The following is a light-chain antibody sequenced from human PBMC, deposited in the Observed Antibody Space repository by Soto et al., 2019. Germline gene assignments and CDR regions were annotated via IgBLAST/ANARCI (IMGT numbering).Light chain of an antibody. CDR2: QDN. CDR3: QAWDTSAARVV. CDR1: KLGDKF. Sequence: SYELTQPPSVSVSPGQTVNITCSGDKLGDKFACWYQVKPGQSPVLVIYQDNRRPSGIPERFSGSNSGNTATLTISGTQAMDEADYYCQAWDTSAARVVFGGGTKLTVL. J-gene: IGLJ2*01. V-gene: IGLV3-1*01.